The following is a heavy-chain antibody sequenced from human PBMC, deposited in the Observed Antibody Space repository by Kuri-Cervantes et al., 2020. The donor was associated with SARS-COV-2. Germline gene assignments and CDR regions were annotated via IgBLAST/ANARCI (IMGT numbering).Heavy chain of an antibody. Sequence: GESLKISCAASGFTFSSYAMSWVRQAPGQGLEWVSVIYSGGSSTYYADSVKGRFTISRDDSKNKLYLQMNSLGAEETAVYYCAKDAISMVRRVIFPYGMDIWGQGTMVTVSS. D-gene: IGHD3-10*01. J-gene: IGHJ6*02. CDR1: GFTFSSYA. V-gene: IGHV3-23*03. CDR3: AKDAISMVRRVIFPYGMDI. CDR2: IYSGGSST.